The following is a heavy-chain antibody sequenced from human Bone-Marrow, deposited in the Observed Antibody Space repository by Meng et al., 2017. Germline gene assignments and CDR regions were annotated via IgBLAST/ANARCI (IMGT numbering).Heavy chain of an antibody. CDR2: ISYDGSNK. CDR3: ARDAGGYYFDY. CDR1: GFTFSSCA. J-gene: IGHJ4*02. Sequence: QVQLWESGGGVVQPVRALRFSCAPSGFTFSSCAMHWVRQAPGKGLEWVAVISYDGSNKYYADSVKGRFTISRDNSKNTLYLQMNSLRAEDTAVYYCARDAGGYYFDYWGQGTLVTVSS. D-gene: IGHD1-14*01. V-gene: IGHV3-30-3*01.